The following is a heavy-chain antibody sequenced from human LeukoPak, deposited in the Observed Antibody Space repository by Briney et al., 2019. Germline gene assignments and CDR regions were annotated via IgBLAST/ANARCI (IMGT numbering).Heavy chain of an antibody. CDR2: ISDSGGST. V-gene: IGHV3-23*01. D-gene: IGHD2/OR15-2a*01. CDR1: GFMVSSYA. CDR3: EKSALFFYHGMDV. Sequence: GGSLRLSCAASGFMVSSYAMTWVRQAPGKGLEWVSTISDSGGSTYYADSVKGRFTISRDNSRTTVYLQMNSLRAEDTAVYYCEKSALFFYHGMDVWGQGTTVTVSS. J-gene: IGHJ6*02.